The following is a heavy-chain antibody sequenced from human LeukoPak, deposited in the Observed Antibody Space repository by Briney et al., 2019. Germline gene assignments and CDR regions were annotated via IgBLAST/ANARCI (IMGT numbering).Heavy chain of an antibody. CDR2: ISSSGSTI. V-gene: IGHV3-48*03. CDR1: GFTFSSYE. CDR3: ATEGTGYYYDY. J-gene: IGHJ4*02. Sequence: GGSLRLSCAASGFTFSSYEMNWVRQAPGKGLEWVSYISSSGSTIYYADSVKGRFTISRDNAKNSLYLQMNSLRAENTAVYYCATEGTGYYYDYWGQGTLVTVSS. D-gene: IGHD3/OR15-3a*01.